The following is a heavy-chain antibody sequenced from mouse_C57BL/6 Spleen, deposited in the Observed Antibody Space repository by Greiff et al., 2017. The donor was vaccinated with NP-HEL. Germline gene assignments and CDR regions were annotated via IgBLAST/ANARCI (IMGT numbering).Heavy chain of an antibody. CDR2: IDPSDSYT. D-gene: IGHD3-2*02. V-gene: IGHV1-50*01. CDR3: ARSTAQATDYAMDY. CDR1: GYTFTSYW. Sequence: QVQLQQPGAELVKPGASVKLSCKASGYTFTSYWMQWVKQRPGQGLEWIGEIDPSDSYTNYNQKFKGKATLTVDTSSSTAYMQLSSLTSEDSAVYYCARSTAQATDYAMDYWGQGTSVTVSS. J-gene: IGHJ4*01.